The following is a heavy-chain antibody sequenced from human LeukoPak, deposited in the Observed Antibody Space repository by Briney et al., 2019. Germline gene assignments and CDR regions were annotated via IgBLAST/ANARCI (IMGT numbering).Heavy chain of an antibody. Sequence: ASVKVSCKASGGTFSSYTINWVRQATGQGLEWMGWMNPNSGNTGYAQKFQGRVTITRNTSISTAYMELSSLRSEDTAVYYCARVCSSTSCYAALDYWGQGTLVTVSS. V-gene: IGHV1-8*03. CDR1: GGTFSSYT. J-gene: IGHJ4*02. D-gene: IGHD2-2*01. CDR3: ARVCSSTSCYAALDY. CDR2: MNPNSGNT.